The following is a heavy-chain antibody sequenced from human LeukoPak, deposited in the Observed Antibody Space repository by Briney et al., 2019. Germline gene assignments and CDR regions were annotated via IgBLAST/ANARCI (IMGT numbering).Heavy chain of an antibody. J-gene: IGHJ4*02. Sequence: PGGSLRLSCAASGFTFSNAWMSWVRQAPGEGLEWVGRIKSKTDGGTTDYSAPVKGRFTISRDDSKNILYLQMNRLKIEDTAVYYYPTGRLDYWGQGILVTVSS. CDR1: GFTFSNAW. CDR2: IKSKTDGGTT. CDR3: PTGRLDY. V-gene: IGHV3-15*01.